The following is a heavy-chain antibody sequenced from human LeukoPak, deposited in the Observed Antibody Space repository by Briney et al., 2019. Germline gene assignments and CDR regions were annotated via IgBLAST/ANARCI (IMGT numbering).Heavy chain of an antibody. J-gene: IGHJ4*02. CDR3: AKDRPNYYETNGHYYRRDGDC. V-gene: IGHV3-23*01. Sequence: PGGSLRLSCAASGFTFNIYAVSWVRQAPGKGLEWVSSISGSGDYTFYAGSLKGRFTISRDNSRNTLYLQMNSLRAEDTAIYYCAKDRPNYYETNGHYYRRDGDCWGQGTLVTVSS. CDR2: ISGSGDYT. CDR1: GFTFNIYA. D-gene: IGHD3-22*01.